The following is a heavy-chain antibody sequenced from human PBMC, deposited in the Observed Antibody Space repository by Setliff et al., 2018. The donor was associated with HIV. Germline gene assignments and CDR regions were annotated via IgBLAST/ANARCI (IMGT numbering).Heavy chain of an antibody. CDR3: AGPRGDEAFDI. CDR1: GDTLSIHP. Sequence: ASVKVSCKASGDTLSIHPINWVRQAPGQGLEWMGQFIPILDITNYAQKFQGRVTITADKSTNTMYMEMTSLTSEDTAVYYCAGPRGDEAFDIWGQGTMVTVSS. CDR2: FIPILDIT. V-gene: IGHV1-69*10. D-gene: IGHD3-10*01. J-gene: IGHJ3*02.